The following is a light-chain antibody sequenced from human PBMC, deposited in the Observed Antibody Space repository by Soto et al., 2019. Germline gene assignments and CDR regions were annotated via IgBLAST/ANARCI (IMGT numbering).Light chain of an antibody. Sequence: IQVTQSPSSLSSSFIDIVTITCLASQSISTYLHWYQQKPGKAPNLLIYAASTLQSGVPSRFSGSGSGTDFTLTISRLQAEDFASYFCQHGSSTPITFGGGTKVDIK. CDR3: QHGSSTPIT. CDR1: QSISTY. J-gene: IGKJ4*01. CDR2: AAS. V-gene: IGKV1-39*01.